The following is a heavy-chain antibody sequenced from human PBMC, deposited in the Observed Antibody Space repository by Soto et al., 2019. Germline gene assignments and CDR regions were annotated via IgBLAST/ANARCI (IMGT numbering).Heavy chain of an antibody. V-gene: IGHV3-23*01. CDR3: AKCHFAFYYMAV. CDR1: GFTFSSYA. CDR2: ISGSGGST. J-gene: IGHJ6*03. Sequence: EVQLLESGGGLVQPGGSLRLSCAASGFTFSSYAMSWVRQAPGKGLEWVSAISGSGGSTYYADSVKGRFTIPRDNSKNTLYLQMNSLRAEDTAVYYCAKCHFAFYYMAVWGKGTTVTVSS.